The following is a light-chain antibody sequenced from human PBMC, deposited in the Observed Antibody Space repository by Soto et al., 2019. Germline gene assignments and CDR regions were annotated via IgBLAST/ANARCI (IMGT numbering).Light chain of an antibody. V-gene: IGKV3-20*01. J-gene: IGKJ2*01. CDR2: GTS. Sequence: EIVLTQSPGTLSLSPGERATLSCRASQSVSSSSFAWYQQKPGQAPRLLIYGTSSRATGIPDRFSGSGSGTDFTLTISRLEPEDFAVYYCQQYRSSPPYTFGQGTKLEI. CDR3: QQYRSSPPYT. CDR1: QSVSSSS.